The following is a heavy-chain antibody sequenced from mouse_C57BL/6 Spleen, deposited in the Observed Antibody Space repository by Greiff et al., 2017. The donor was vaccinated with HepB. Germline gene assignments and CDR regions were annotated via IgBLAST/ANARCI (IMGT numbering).Heavy chain of an antibody. Sequence: EVQLQQSGAELVRPGASVKLSCTASGFNIKDDYMHWVKQRPEQGLEWIGWIDPENGDTEYASKFQGKATITADTSSNTAYLQLSSLTSEDTAVYYCTRELGRGFAYWGQGTLVTVSA. V-gene: IGHV14-4*01. D-gene: IGHD4-1*01. CDR2: IDPENGDT. CDR3: TRELGRGFAY. J-gene: IGHJ3*01. CDR1: GFNIKDDY.